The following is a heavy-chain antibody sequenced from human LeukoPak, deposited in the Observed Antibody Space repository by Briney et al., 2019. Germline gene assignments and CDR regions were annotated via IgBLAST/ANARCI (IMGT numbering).Heavy chain of an antibody. J-gene: IGHJ6*04. V-gene: IGHV3-72*01. CDR2: TRNKANSYTT. CDR1: GFTFSDHY. D-gene: IGHD3-10*01. CDR3: ARARYGSGSYYNGYYYYGMDV. Sequence: GGSLRLSCAASGFTFSDHYMDWDRQAPGKGLEWVGRTRNKANSYTTEYAASVKGRFTISRDDSKNSLYLQMNSLKTEDTAVYYCARARYGSGSYYNGYYYYGMDVWGKGTTVTVSS.